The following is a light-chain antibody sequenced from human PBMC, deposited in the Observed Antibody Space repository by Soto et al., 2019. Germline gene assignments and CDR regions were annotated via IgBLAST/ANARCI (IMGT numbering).Light chain of an antibody. V-gene: IGKV3-15*01. CDR2: GAS. J-gene: IGKJ3*01. CDR3: QQYNNWPPNFT. CDR1: QSVSSN. Sequence: EIVMTQSPATLSVSPGERATLSCRASQSVSSNLAWYQQKPGQAPRLLIYGASTRATGIPARFSDSGSGTEFNLTISSLQSEDFEVYYCQQYNNWPPNFTFGPATKVDIK.